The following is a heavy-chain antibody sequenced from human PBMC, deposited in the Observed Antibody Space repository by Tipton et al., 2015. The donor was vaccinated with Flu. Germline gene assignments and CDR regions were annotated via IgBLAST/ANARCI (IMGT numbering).Heavy chain of an antibody. CDR3: ARQIGGGDCY. Sequence: SLRLSCTASGITFSSYAMSWVRQAPGKGLEWVANIKQDGSEKYYVDSVKGRFTISRDNAKNSLYLQMNSLRAEDTAVYYCARQIGGGDCYWGQGTLVTVSS. CDR1: GITFSSYA. J-gene: IGHJ4*02. V-gene: IGHV3-7*03. D-gene: IGHD2-21*01. CDR2: IKQDGSEK.